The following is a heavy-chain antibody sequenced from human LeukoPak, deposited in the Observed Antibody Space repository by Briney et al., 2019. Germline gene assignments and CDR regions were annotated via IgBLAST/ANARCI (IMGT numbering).Heavy chain of an antibody. Sequence: TPSETLSLTCAAYGGSFSGYYWSWIRQPPGKGLEWIGEINHSGSTNYNPSLKSRVTISVDTSKNQFSLKLSSVTAADTAVYYCARGLDIVVVLGQSAGYYFDYWGQGTLVTVSS. D-gene: IGHD2-2*03. CDR3: ARGLDIVVVLGQSAGYYFDY. J-gene: IGHJ4*02. V-gene: IGHV4-34*01. CDR2: INHSGST. CDR1: GGSFSGYY.